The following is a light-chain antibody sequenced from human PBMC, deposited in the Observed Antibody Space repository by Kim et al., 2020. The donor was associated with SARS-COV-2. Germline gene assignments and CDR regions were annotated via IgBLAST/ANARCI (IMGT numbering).Light chain of an antibody. V-gene: IGKV3-11*01. J-gene: IGKJ2*03. Sequence: LSLSPGERAPLSCRASQSVSNYLAWYQQKPGQAPRLLIYDASNRATGIPARFSGSGSGTDFTLTISSLEPEDFAVYYCQQRSNWYSFGQGTKLEI. CDR3: QQRSNWYS. CDR2: DAS. CDR1: QSVSNY.